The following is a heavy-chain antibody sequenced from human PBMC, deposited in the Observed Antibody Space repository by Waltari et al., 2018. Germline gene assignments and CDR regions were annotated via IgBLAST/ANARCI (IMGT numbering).Heavy chain of an antibody. CDR2: INTDSGNP. D-gene: IGHD3-22*01. J-gene: IGHJ3*02. Sequence: QVQLVPSGSELKKPGASVTVSCKASGYPLTTYGINWVRQAPGQGLEWLGWINTDSGNPTYAQGFTGRLVFSLDTSVNTAFLQISSLKADDSAIYYCARDFESRGYDIWGQGTMVTVSS. V-gene: IGHV7-4-1*02. CDR3: ARDFESRGYDI. CDR1: GYPLTTYG.